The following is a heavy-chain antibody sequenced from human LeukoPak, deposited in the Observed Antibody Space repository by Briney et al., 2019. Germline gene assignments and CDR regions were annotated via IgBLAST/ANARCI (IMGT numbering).Heavy chain of an antibody. J-gene: IGHJ4*02. CDR3: ATYRPVLLPIES. CDR1: GFTFSTFA. Sequence: GGSLRLSCEASGFTFSTFAMIWVRQPPGKGLEWVSSIFPSGGEIHYADSVRGRFTISRDNSKNTLSLQMNSLRAEDTAIYYCATYRPVLLPIESWGQGTLVTVSS. CDR2: IFPSGGEI. D-gene: IGHD2-8*02. V-gene: IGHV3-23*01.